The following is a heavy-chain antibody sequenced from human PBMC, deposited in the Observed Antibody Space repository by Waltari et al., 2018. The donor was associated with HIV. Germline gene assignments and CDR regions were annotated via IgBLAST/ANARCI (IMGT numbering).Heavy chain of an antibody. V-gene: IGHV4-4*01. CDR3: ARLRDYGDYGHYDF. CDR1: GGSIKSSKW. Sequence: QVQLQESGPGLVRPPGTLFPTCGVTGGSIKSSKWWSWVRQPPGKGLEWIGDIHHSGNVNYNLSLKSRVTFSVDRSKNHFSLNLTSVTTADTATYFCARLRDYGDYGHYDFWGRGTLVVVSP. J-gene: IGHJ4*02. CDR2: IHHSGNV. D-gene: IGHD4-17*01.